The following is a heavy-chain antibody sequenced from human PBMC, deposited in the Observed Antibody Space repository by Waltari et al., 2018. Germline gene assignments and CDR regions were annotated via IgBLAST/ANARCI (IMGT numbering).Heavy chain of an antibody. J-gene: IGHJ3*02. CDR2: IYYSGST. D-gene: IGHD3-10*01. CDR1: GGSISSGGYY. CDR3: ARYGSGAAFDI. Sequence: QVQLQESRPGLVKPSQTLSLTCTVSGGSISSGGYYWSWIRQHPGKGLEWIGYIYYSGSTYYKPAVKSRVTISVETSKNQFSLKLSSVTDADTAVYYCARYGSGAAFDIWGQGTMVTVSS. V-gene: IGHV4-31*03.